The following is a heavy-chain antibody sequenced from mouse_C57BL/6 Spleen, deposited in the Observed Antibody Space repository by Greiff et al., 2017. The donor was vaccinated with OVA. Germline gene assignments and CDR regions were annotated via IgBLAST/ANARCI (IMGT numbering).Heavy chain of an antibody. V-gene: IGHV1-82*01. Sequence: QVQLKQSGPELVKPGASVKISCKASGYAFSSSWMNWVKQRPGKGLEWIGRIYPGDGDTNYNGKFKGKATLTADKSSSTAYMQLSSLTSEDSAVYFCARSGGNYDAMDYWGQGTSVTVSS. CDR2: IYPGDGDT. J-gene: IGHJ4*01. CDR1: GYAFSSSW. D-gene: IGHD1-1*02. CDR3: ARSGGNYDAMDY.